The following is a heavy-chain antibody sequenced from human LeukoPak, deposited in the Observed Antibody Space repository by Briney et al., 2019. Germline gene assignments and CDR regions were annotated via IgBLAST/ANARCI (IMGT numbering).Heavy chain of an antibody. CDR3: ARDHSIAAADYYFDY. CDR1: GFTFTNYP. D-gene: IGHD6-13*01. V-gene: IGHV3-30*04. CDR2: ISYDGSDK. J-gene: IGHJ4*02. Sequence: GGSLRLSCAASGFTFTNYPMHWVRQAPGKGLEWVAVISYDGSDKYYAGSVKGRFTISRDNSKNTLYLQMNSLRAEDTAVYYCARDHSIAAADYYFDYWGQGTLVTVSS.